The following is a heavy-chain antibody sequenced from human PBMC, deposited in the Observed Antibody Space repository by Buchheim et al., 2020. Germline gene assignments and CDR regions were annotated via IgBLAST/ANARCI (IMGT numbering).Heavy chain of an antibody. CDR3: ARDLGSSGWYDY. V-gene: IGHV4-59*01. Sequence: QVQLQESGPGLVKPSETLSLTCTVSGGSISSYYWSWIRQPPGKGLEWIGYIYYSGSTNYNPSLKSRVTISVDTSKNQFSLKLSSVTAADTAVYYCARDLGSSGWYDYWGQGTL. CDR2: IYYSGST. J-gene: IGHJ4*02. CDR1: GGSISSYY. D-gene: IGHD6-19*01.